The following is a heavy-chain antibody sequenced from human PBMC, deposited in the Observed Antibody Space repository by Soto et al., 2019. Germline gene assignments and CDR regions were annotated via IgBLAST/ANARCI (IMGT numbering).Heavy chain of an antibody. Sequence: GESLKISCTCSGYNFNDFWVGWVRQMPGKGLEWMSIIYPGDSDTRYSPSFRGQVTISADRSINTAYLQWTYLKASDNAIYYCARGPTSISNPYYFDYWGQGTLVTVS. D-gene: IGHD3-10*01. V-gene: IGHV5-51*01. J-gene: IGHJ4*02. CDR2: IYPGDSDT. CDR1: GYNFNDFW. CDR3: ARGPTSISNPYYFDY.